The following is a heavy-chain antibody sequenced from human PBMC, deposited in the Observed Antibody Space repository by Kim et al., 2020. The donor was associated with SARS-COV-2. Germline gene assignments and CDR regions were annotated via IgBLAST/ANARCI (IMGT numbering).Heavy chain of an antibody. Sequence: GGSLRLSCAASGFTFSSYGMHWVRQAPGKGLEWVAVISYDGSNKYYADSVKGRFTISRDNSKNTLYLLMNSLRAEDTAMYHCAKDRDDAWHYYYYMDVWGKGTTVTVSS. V-gene: IGHV3-30*18. CDR1: GFTFSSYG. CDR3: AKDRDDAWHYYYYMDV. CDR2: ISYDGSNK. J-gene: IGHJ6*03. D-gene: IGHD2-2*01.